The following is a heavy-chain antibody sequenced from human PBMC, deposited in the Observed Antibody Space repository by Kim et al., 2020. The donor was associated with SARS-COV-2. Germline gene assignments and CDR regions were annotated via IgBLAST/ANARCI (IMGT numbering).Heavy chain of an antibody. CDR3: ARGGQRICDFWSGYPIDY. D-gene: IGHD3-3*01. V-gene: IGHV1-46*01. J-gene: IGHJ4*02. CDR2: INPSGGST. Sequence: ASVKVSCKASGYTFTSYYMHWVRQAPGQGLEWMGIINPSGGSTSYAQKFQGRVTMTRDTSTSTVYMELSSLRSEDTAVYYCARGGQRICDFWSGYPIDYWGQGTLVTVSS. CDR1: GYTFTSYY.